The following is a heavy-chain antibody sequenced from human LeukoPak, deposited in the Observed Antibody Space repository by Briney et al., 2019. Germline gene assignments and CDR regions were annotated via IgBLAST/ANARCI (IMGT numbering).Heavy chain of an antibody. CDR1: GFTFSSYA. D-gene: IGHD3-10*01. V-gene: IGHV3-23*01. Sequence: GGSLRLSCAASGFTFSSYAMSWVRQAPGKGLEWVSAISGSGGSTYYADSVKGRFTISRDNSKNTLYLQMNSLRAEDTAVYYCAKDPSNAARGRGIYFDYWGQGTLSTVSS. CDR3: AKDPSNAARGRGIYFDY. J-gene: IGHJ4*02. CDR2: ISGSGGST.